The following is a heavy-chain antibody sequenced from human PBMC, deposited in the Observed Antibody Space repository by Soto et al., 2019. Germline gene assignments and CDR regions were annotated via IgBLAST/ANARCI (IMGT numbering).Heavy chain of an antibody. CDR1: RGSFSGFY. V-gene: IGHV4-34*01. Sequence: SETLSLTCGDYRGSFSGFYWSWVRQTPGGGLEWIGEINHSGTTNYNPSFQTRVTISVDKYTNNFSLKMTSVTAADAAVYYCARGRGYVYGSNFYGLDVWGQGTTVTVSS. D-gene: IGHD6-25*01. J-gene: IGHJ6*02. CDR2: INHSGTT. CDR3: ARGRGYVYGSNFYGLDV.